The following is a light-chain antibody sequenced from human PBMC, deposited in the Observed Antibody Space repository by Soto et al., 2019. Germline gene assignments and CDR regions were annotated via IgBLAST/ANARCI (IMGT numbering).Light chain of an antibody. CDR1: SSDVGGYNY. CDR2: DVS. V-gene: IGLV2-14*01. Sequence: QSALTQSASVSGSPGQSITISCTGTSSDVGGYNYVSWYQQHPGKAPKLLIYDVSNRPSGVSNRFSGSKSGNTASLTISGLQAEHEADYYCSSYTTSSTLVVFGGGTKLTVL. J-gene: IGLJ2*01. CDR3: SSYTTSSTLVV.